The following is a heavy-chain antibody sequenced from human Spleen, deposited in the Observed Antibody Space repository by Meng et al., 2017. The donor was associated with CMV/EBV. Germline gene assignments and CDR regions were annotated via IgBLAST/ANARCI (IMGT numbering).Heavy chain of an antibody. CDR2: IRSKAYGGTT. Sequence: GESLKISCAASGFTFSSYAMSWVRQAPGKGLEWVGFIRSKAYGGTTEYAASVKGRFTISRDDSKSIAYLQMNSLKTEDTAVYYRTRDAGSITIFGVVIPTYYYYGMDVWGQGTTVTVSS. V-gene: IGHV3-49*04. J-gene: IGHJ6*02. D-gene: IGHD3-3*01. CDR3: TRDAGSITIFGVVIPTYYYYGMDV. CDR1: GFTFSSYA.